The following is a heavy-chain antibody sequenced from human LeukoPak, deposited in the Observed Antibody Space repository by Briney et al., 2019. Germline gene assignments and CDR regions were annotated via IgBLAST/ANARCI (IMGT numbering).Heavy chain of an antibody. CDR1: GFTFSSYW. D-gene: IGHD3-10*01. CDR3: ARVGVGSHHFDD. J-gene: IGHJ4*02. V-gene: IGHV3-74*01. CDR2: INPDGSTT. Sequence: GGSLRLSCAASGFTFSSYWMHWVRQAPEKGLVWASRINPDGSTTTYADSVEGRFTISRDNARNTLYLQMNSLRVEDTAVYYCARVGVGSHHFDDWGQGTLVTVSS.